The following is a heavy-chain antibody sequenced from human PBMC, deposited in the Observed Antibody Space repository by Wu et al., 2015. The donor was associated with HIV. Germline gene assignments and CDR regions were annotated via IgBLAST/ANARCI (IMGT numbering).Heavy chain of an antibody. D-gene: IGHD6-13*01. V-gene: IGHV1-18*01. CDR3: ARDPQDGSAWYTH. CDR1: GYSFVRYS. Sequence: QVQLVQSGGEVKKPGASVKVSCKASGYSFVRYSLNWVRQAPGQGLEWMGWIGVSNGNTIYAQKFQGRVIMTRDTSINTVYMELTSLRFDDTAVYYCARDPQDGSAWYTHWGRGTLVTVSS. J-gene: IGHJ4*02. CDR2: IGVSNGNT.